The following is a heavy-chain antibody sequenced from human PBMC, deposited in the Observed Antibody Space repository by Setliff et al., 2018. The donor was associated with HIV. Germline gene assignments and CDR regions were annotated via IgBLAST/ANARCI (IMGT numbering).Heavy chain of an antibody. CDR2: INHSGTT. J-gene: IGHJ1*01. CDR1: GGSISSHY. Sequence: SSETLSLTCTVSGGSISSHYWNWIRQPPGKGLEWIGEINHSGTTNYNPSLKGRVTILMDTSKNQFSLRLSSVTAADTAVYYCATHSLPYYASTFRYFQRWGQGTLVTVSS. V-gene: IGHV4-34*01. CDR3: ATHSLPYYASTFRYFQR. D-gene: IGHD3-3*01.